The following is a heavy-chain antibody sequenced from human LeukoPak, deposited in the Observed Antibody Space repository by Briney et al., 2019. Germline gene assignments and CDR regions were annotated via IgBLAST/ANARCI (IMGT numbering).Heavy chain of an antibody. V-gene: IGHV4-59*01. Sequence: SETLSLTCTVSGGSISSYYWSWIRQPPGKGLEWIGYIYYSGSTNYNPSLKSRVTISVDTSKNQFSLKLSSVTAADTAVYYCARVGDILTGYYTGFLDYWGQGTLVTVSS. D-gene: IGHD3-9*01. J-gene: IGHJ4*02. CDR3: ARVGDILTGYYTGFLDY. CDR2: IYYSGST. CDR1: GGSISSYY.